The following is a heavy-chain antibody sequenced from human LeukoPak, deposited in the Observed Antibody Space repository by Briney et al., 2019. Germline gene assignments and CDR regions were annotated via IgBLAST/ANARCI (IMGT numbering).Heavy chain of an antibody. CDR2: IYYSGST. D-gene: IGHD2-15*01. V-gene: IGHV4-39*01. Sequence: PSETLSLTCTVSGGSISSSSYYWGWIRQPPGKGLEWLGSIYYSGSTYYNPSLKSRVTISVDTSKNQFSLKLSSVTAADTAVYYCARLTAAFDYWGQGTLVTVSS. J-gene: IGHJ4*02. CDR3: ARLTAAFDY. CDR1: GGSISSSSYY.